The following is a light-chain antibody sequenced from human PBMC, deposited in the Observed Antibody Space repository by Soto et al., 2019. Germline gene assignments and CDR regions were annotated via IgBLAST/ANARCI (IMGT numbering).Light chain of an antibody. J-gene: IGLJ2*01. Sequence: QSALTQPASVSGSPGQSITISCTGTSSDVGDYNYVSWYQQDPGKAPKLMIYDVSNRPSGVSNRFSGSKSGNTASLTISGLQDEDEADYYCSSYTSISTLVVFGGGTKVTVL. CDR1: SSDVGDYNY. V-gene: IGLV2-14*01. CDR3: SSYTSISTLVV. CDR2: DVS.